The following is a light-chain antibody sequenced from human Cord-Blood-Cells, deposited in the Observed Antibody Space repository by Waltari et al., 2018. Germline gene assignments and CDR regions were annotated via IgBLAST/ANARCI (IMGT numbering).Light chain of an antibody. CDR2: GIS. V-gene: IGLV1-40*01. CDR3: QSYDSSLSGWV. J-gene: IGLJ3*02. CDR1: SSNIRAGYD. Sequence: QSVLTQPPSVSGAPGQRVTISCTGSSSNIRAGYDVHWYQQLPGTAPKLLIYGISNRPSGVPDRFSGSKSGTSASLASTGLQAEDEADYYCQSYDSSLSGWVFGGGTKLTVL.